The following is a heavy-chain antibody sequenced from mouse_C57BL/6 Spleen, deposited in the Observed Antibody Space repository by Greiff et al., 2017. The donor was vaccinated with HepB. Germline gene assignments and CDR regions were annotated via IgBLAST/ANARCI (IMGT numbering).Heavy chain of an antibody. Sequence: VHMKQSGPELVKPGDSVKISCKASGYSFTGYFMNWVMQSHGKSLEWIGRINPYNGDTFYNQKFKGKATLTVDKSSSTAHMELRSLTSEDSAVYYCARSSYYGSSYGFAYWGQGTLVTVSA. D-gene: IGHD1-1*01. J-gene: IGHJ3*01. V-gene: IGHV1-20*01. CDR3: ARSSYYGSSYGFAY. CDR2: INPYNGDT. CDR1: GYSFTGYF.